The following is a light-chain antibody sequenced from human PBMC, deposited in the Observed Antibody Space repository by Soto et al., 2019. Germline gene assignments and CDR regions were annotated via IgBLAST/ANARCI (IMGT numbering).Light chain of an antibody. CDR2: EVS. V-gene: IGLV2-14*01. J-gene: IGLJ1*01. CDR3: SSYTSSSTLV. CDR1: SSDVGGYHY. Sequence: QSALTQPPSASGAPGQSVTISCTGTSSDVGGYHYASWYQQHPGKAPKLMIYEVSNRPSGVSNRFSGSKSGNTASLTISGLQAEDEADYYCSSYTSSSTLVFGTGTKVTVL.